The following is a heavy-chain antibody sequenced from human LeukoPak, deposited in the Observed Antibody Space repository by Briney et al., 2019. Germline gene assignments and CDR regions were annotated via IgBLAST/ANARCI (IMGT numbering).Heavy chain of an antibody. V-gene: IGHV4-4*02. Sequence: SGTLSLTCAVSGGSISSSNWWSWVRQPPGKGLEWIGEIYHSGSTNYNPSLKSRVTISVDKSKNQFSLKLSSVTAADTAVYYCARAIFEQLVPPYYYYYMDVWGKGTTVTVSS. J-gene: IGHJ6*03. CDR3: ARAIFEQLVPPYYYYYMDV. CDR2: IYHSGST. CDR1: GGSISSSNW. D-gene: IGHD6-6*01.